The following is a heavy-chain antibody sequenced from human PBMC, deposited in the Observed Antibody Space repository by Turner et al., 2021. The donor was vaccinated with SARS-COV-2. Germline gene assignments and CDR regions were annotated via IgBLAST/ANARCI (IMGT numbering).Heavy chain of an antibody. CDR2: ISYDGSNK. V-gene: IGHV3-30*18. D-gene: IGHD2-15*01. Sequence: QVQLVESGGGVVQPGRSLRLPCAASGFTFSNYGLHWVRQAPGKGLEWVAVISYDGSNKYYADSVKGRFTISRDNSKNTLYLQMNSLRAEDTAVYYCAKSGGMYCSGGNCYSSYFDYWGQGTLVTVSS. CDR1: GFTFSNYG. J-gene: IGHJ4*02. CDR3: AKSGGMYCSGGNCYSSYFDY.